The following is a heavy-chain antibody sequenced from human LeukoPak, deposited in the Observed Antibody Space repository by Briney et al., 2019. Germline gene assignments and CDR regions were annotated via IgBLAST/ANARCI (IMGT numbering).Heavy chain of an antibody. Sequence: GGSLRLSCAASGFTFSSYSMNWVRQAPGKGLEWVSSISSSSSYIYYADSVKGRFTISRDNAKNSLYLQMNSLRAEDTAVYYCARDNFWSSYSPWYFDYWGQGTLVTVSS. J-gene: IGHJ4*02. CDR2: ISSSSSYI. V-gene: IGHV3-21*01. CDR1: GFTFSSYS. CDR3: ARDNFWSSYSPWYFDY. D-gene: IGHD3-3*01.